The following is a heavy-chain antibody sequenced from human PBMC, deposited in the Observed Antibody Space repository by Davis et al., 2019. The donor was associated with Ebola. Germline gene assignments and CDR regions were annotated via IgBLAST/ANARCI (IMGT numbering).Heavy chain of an antibody. J-gene: IGHJ4*02. Sequence: ESLKISCAASGFTFSSFWMSWVRQAPGKGLEWIGEINHSGSTNYNPSLKSRVTISVDTSKNQFSLKLSSVTAADTAVYYCARGRAIRWRGIFDYWGQGTLVTVSS. V-gene: IGHV4-34*01. CDR2: INHSGST. CDR3: ARGRAIRWRGIFDY. D-gene: IGHD4-23*01. CDR1: GFTFSSFW.